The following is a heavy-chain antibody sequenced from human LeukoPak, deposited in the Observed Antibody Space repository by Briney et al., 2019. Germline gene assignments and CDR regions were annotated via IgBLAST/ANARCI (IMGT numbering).Heavy chain of an antibody. CDR3: ARANFLYCSSSTCLFDY. V-gene: IGHV1-2*02. J-gene: IGHJ4*02. D-gene: IGHD2-2*01. CDR1: GYTFTNYY. Sequence: ASVKASCKASGYTFTNYYMHWVRQAPGQGFEWMGWINPNDGDTNYAQKFQGRVTMTRDTSISTAHMEVSRLRSDDTAVYYCARANFLYCSSSTCLFDYWGQGTPVTVSS. CDR2: INPNDGDT.